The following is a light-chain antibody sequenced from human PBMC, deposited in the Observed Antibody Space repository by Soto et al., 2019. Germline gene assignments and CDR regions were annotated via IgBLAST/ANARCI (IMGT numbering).Light chain of an antibody. V-gene: IGKV3-15*01. CDR3: QQYHIWPPWT. J-gene: IGKJ1*01. CDR2: GAS. Sequence: EIVMTQSPATLSVSPGERATLSCRASQSLSSNLAWYHQKPGQAPRLLIYGASTRATGVPARFSGSGSGTEVTLTIGSLQSEDFGIYFCQQYHIWPPWTFGQGTKVEIK. CDR1: QSLSSN.